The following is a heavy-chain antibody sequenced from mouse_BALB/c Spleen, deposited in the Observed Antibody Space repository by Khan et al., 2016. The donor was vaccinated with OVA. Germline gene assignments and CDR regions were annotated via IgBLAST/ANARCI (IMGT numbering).Heavy chain of an antibody. CDR3: IRDGSSEFAY. V-gene: IGHV1S137*01. D-gene: IGHD2-3*01. Sequence: VQLQQSGPEPVRPGASVKISCKGSGYTFADSGMHWVRQSPAKSLEWIGVISTYYGNIKYNQKFEGRATMTVDKSSSTAYMELARMTSEDSAVYFCIRDGSSEFAYWGQGTLVTVSA. CDR2: ISTYYGNI. CDR1: GYTFADSG. J-gene: IGHJ3*01.